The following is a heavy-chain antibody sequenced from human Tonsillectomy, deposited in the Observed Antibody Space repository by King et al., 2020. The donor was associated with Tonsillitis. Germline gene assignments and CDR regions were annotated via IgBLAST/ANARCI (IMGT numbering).Heavy chain of an antibody. D-gene: IGHD6-19*01. V-gene: IGHV1-18*01. Sequence: QLVQSGAEVKKPGASVNVSCKASGYTFTSFGISWVRLSPGQGVEWMGWISAYGVNTNYAQKLQGRVTTTTDSSTSTAYMELRSLRSDDTVVYYCARDPGYSSGWYLDYWGQGTLVTVSS. CDR2: ISAYGVNT. J-gene: IGHJ4*02. CDR1: GYTFTSFG. CDR3: ARDPGYSSGWYLDY.